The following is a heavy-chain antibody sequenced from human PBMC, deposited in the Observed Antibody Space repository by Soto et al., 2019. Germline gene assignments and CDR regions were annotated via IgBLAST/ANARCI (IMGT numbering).Heavy chain of an antibody. D-gene: IGHD3-3*01. Sequence: GGSLRLSCAASGFTFSSYAMNWVRQAPGKGLEWVSGITGSGGSTYFADSVKGRFTISRDNSNNTLYLQMNSLTAEDTAVYYCTKGRGTWSGSSGYWGQGTLVTVSS. J-gene: IGHJ4*02. CDR3: TKGRGTWSGSSGY. V-gene: IGHV3-23*01. CDR2: ITGSGGST. CDR1: GFTFSSYA.